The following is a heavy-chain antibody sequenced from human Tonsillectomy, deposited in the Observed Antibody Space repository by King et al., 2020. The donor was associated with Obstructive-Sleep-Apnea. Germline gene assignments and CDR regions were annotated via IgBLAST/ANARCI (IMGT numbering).Heavy chain of an antibody. CDR1: GFTFSAYA. CDR3: ARRTIFGRGMDV. CDR2: ISGNGDST. Sequence: VQLVESGGGLVQPWGSLRLSCAASGFTFSAYAMDWVRQAPGKGLEYVSAISGNGDSTSYANSVKVRFTVSRDNSKNTLFLQMGSLRAEDMAVYYCARRTIFGRGMDVWGQGTTVTVSS. V-gene: IGHV3-64*01. D-gene: IGHD3-3*01. J-gene: IGHJ6*02.